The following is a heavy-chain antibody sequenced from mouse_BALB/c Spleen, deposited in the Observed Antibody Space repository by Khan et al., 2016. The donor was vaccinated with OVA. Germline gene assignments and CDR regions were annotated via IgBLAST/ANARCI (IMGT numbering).Heavy chain of an antibody. CDR1: GYTFTDFT. V-gene: IGHV1S137*01. J-gene: IGHJ3*01. CDR3: TRGGGGNRFAY. CDR2: ISTYYGDA. Sequence: QVQLQQSGAELVRPGVSVKISCKGSGYTFTDFTMHWVKQSHAKSLEWIGVISTYYGDATYNQKFKGKATMTVDKASSTAYMELARLTSEDSAINYCTRGGGGNRFAYWGQGTLVTVSA.